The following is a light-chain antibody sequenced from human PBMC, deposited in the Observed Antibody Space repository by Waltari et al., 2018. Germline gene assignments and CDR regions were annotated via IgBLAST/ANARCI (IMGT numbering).Light chain of an antibody. CDR2: GTS. CDR3: QEFGGAPPFT. J-gene: IGKJ3*01. V-gene: IGKV3-20*01. Sequence: EILLTQSPGTLSLSPGERATISCRASESFSTSFLVWYQQKNGQAPRVLIYGTSTRAAGTPDRFSGSGSGTDFTLTISRLEPEDFGVYYCQEFGGAPPFTFGPGTRVDMK. CDR1: ESFSTSF.